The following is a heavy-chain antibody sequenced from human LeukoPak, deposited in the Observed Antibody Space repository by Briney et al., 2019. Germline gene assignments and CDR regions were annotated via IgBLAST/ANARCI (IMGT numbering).Heavy chain of an antibody. D-gene: IGHD4-23*01. Sequence: GGSLRLSCAASGFTFSSYWMNWVPQAPGKGLVWVSRIASDGSSTTYADSVKGRFSISRDNAKNTLYLQMNSLRVEDTAVYYCARGRPHGNDYWGQGTLVTVSS. CDR1: GFTFSSYW. V-gene: IGHV3-74*01. CDR2: IASDGSST. J-gene: IGHJ4*02. CDR3: ARGRPHGNDY.